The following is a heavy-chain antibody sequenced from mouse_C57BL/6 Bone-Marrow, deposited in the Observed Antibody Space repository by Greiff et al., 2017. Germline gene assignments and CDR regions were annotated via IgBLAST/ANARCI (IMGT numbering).Heavy chain of an antibody. CDR2: IDPENGDT. J-gene: IGHJ2*01. CDR3: TTDDYDDGAYDFDY. CDR1: GFNIKDDY. V-gene: IGHV14-4*01. D-gene: IGHD2-4*01. Sequence: VQLQQSGAELVRPGASVKLSCTASGFNIKDDYMHWVKQRPEQGLEWIGWIDPENGDTEYASKFQGKATITAATSSNPAYLQLSSLTSEDTAVYYWTTDDYDDGAYDFDYWGQGTTLTVSS.